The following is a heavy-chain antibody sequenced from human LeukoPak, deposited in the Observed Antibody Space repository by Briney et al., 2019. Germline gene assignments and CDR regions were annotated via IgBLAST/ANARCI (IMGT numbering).Heavy chain of an antibody. V-gene: IGHV1-69*04. CDR1: GGTFSSYA. CDR3: ARDYYDSSGYYLYFDY. J-gene: IGHJ4*02. D-gene: IGHD3-22*01. CDR2: IIPILGIA. Sequence: SVKVSCKASGGTFSSYAISWVRQAPGQGLEWMGRIIPILGIANYAQKFQGRVTITADKSTSTAYMELSSLRSEDTAVYYCARDYYDSSGYYLYFDYWGQGTLVTVSS.